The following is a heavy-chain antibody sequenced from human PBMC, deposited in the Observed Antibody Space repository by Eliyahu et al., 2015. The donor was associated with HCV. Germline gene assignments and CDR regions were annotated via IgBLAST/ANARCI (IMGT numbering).Heavy chain of an antibody. CDR3: ARTYSRTRLFDL. CDR1: GLSLSTNDVG. D-gene: IGHD1-26*01. V-gene: IGHV2-5*02. CDR2: IFWDDDD. Sequence: QITLKESGRTLVRPTQTLSLTCTVSGLSLSTNDVGVAWIRQPPGKALKFVALIFWDDDDRYSPSLETRLTITKDTSKNHVVLTMTNMEPADTGTYYCARTYSRTRLFDLWGQGAVVTVSS. J-gene: IGHJ5*02.